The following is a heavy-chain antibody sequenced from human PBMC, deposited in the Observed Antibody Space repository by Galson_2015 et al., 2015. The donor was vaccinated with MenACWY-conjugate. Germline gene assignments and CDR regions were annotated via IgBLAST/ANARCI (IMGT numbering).Heavy chain of an antibody. CDR3: ARAFGSGINDAFDI. V-gene: IGHV3-30*04. D-gene: IGHD3-10*01. Sequence: SLRLSCAASGFTFSRYAMHWVRQAPGKGPEWVAVIPYDGSNKYYADSVKGRFTISRDNSKNTQYLQMNSLRAEDTAVYYCARAFGSGINDAFDIWGQGTMVTVSS. J-gene: IGHJ3*02. CDR2: IPYDGSNK. CDR1: GFTFSRYA.